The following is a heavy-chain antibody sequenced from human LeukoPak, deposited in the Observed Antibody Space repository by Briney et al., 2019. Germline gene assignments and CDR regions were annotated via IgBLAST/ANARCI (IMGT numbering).Heavy chain of an antibody. J-gene: IGHJ3*01. V-gene: IGHV4-39*01. CDR2: VYYTGST. CDR3: ARRYNWNLVAFDV. CDR1: GGSICSSNYY. Sequence: PSETLSLTCSVSGGSICSSNYYWGWIRQTPGKGLEWIGSVYYTGSTYYNVSLKSRISISVDTSKNQFSLNLRSVTAVDTALYYCARRYNWNLVAFDVWGPGTMVTVSS. D-gene: IGHD1-1*01.